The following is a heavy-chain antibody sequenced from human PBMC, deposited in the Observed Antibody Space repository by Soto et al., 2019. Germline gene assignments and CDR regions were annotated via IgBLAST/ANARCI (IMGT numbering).Heavy chain of an antibody. D-gene: IGHD3-22*01. CDR1: GGTFSSYA. CDR3: ARGPSYYESSGYYPLDY. Sequence: QVQLVQSGAEVKKPGSSVKVSCKASGGTFSSYAISWMRQAPGQGLEWMGGIIPIFGTANYAQKFQGRVTITADESTSTAYMDLSSPRSEDTAVYYCARGPSYYESSGYYPLDYWGQGTLVTVSS. V-gene: IGHV1-69*01. J-gene: IGHJ4*02. CDR2: IIPIFGTA.